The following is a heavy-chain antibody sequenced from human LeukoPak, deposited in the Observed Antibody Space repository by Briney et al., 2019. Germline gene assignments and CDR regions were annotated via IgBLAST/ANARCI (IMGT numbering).Heavy chain of an antibody. CDR3: ATGVAATPVSTYYFDY. Sequence: ASVKVSCKVSGHTLTELSMHWVRQAPGKGLEWIGGFDPEDGETIYAQKFQGRVTMTEDTSTDTAYMELSSLRSEDTAVYYCATGVAATPVSTYYFDYWGQGTLVTVSS. J-gene: IGHJ4*02. V-gene: IGHV1-24*01. CDR2: FDPEDGET. CDR1: GHTLTELS. D-gene: IGHD2-15*01.